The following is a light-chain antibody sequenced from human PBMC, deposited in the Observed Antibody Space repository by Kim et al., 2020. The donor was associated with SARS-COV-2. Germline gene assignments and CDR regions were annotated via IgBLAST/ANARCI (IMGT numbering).Light chain of an antibody. CDR1: QGISSW. V-gene: IGKV1D-16*01. Sequence: ASVGDRVTITWRASQGISSWLAWYQQKPDKDPKSLIFAASSLHSGVPSRFSGSGFGTDFTLTISSLQPEDFATYYCQQYDSNPLTFGRGTKVDIK. CDR3: QQYDSNPLT. J-gene: IGKJ4*01. CDR2: AAS.